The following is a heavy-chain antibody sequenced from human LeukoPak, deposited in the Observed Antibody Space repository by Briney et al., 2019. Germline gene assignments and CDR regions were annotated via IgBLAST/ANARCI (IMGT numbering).Heavy chain of an antibody. CDR3: ARGGTAVIAPYAFDI. J-gene: IGHJ3*02. CDR1: GGSISSYY. V-gene: IGHV4-59*01. CDR2: IYYSGST. D-gene: IGHD4-23*01. Sequence: PSETLSLTCTVSGGSISSYYWSWIRQPPGKGLEWIGYIYYSGSTNCNPSVKSRVAMSVDTSKKQFSLKLSSLTAADTAVYYCARGGTAVIAPYAFDIWGQGTMVIVSS.